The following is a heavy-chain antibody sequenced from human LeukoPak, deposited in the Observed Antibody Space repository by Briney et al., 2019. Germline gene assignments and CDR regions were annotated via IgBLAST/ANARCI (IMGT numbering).Heavy chain of an antibody. Sequence: LAGGSLRLSCAASWFTFRRYEMIWVRQAPGQGLECLAYISSSGDRTLYCSASMKGRFTVSRDNAKNSLYLQMNTLTIEDTAVYYCARESDGGGYRSDYWGQGSLVTVSS. D-gene: IGHD3-22*01. CDR1: WFTFRRYE. CDR2: ISSSGDRTL. J-gene: IGHJ4*02. V-gene: IGHV3-48*03. CDR3: ARESDGGGYRSDY.